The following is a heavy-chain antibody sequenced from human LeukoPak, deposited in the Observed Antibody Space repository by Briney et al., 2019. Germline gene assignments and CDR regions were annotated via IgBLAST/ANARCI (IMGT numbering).Heavy chain of an antibody. J-gene: IGHJ4*02. CDR2: IDRDGGVR. CDR3: AGDPGSSAFDL. V-gene: IGHV3-7*01. D-gene: IGHD1-14*01. CDR1: GFSLSSYW. Sequence: PGGSLRLSCAASGFSLSSYWMSWVRQTPENGLEFVGNIDRDGGVRNYMDSLKGRCTISRDNGKKSLYLEINSLRADDTAVYYCAGDPGSSAFDLWGRGALVTVSS.